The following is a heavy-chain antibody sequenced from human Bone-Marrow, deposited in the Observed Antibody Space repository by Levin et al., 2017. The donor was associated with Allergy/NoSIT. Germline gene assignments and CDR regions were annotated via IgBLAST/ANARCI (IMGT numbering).Heavy chain of an antibody. J-gene: IGHJ5*02. D-gene: IGHD1-26*01. V-gene: IGHV3-15*07. CDR1: GFAVNNAW. Sequence: PGGSLRLSCAVSGFAVNNAWMNWVRQAPGKGLEWVGRLKSKTDGGTTDYAAPVKGRFTISRDDSKNILYLQMNSLKTGDTAVYYCTTGWGGVEPWGQGTLVSVSS. CDR3: TTGWGGVEP. CDR2: LKSKTDGGTT.